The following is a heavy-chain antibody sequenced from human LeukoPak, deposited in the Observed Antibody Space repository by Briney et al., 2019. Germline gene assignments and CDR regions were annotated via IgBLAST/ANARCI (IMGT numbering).Heavy chain of an antibody. CDR2: IYYSGST. D-gene: IGHD1/OR15-1a*01. J-gene: IGHJ4*02. V-gene: IGHV4-59*08. CDR3: ARRSTNGPPYYLEY. Sequence: SETLSLTCTVSGGSISSYYWTWIRQPPGKGLEWIGYIYYSGSTNYNPSLKSRVSISVDTSNNQFSLKLNSVTAADTAVYYCARRSTNGPPYYLEYWGQGTPVTVSS. CDR1: GGSISSYY.